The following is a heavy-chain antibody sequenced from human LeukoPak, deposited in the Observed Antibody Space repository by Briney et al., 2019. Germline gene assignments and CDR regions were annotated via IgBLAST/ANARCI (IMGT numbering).Heavy chain of an antibody. Sequence: GGSLRLSCAASGFIFEHYTMNWVRQAPGKRLEWVSSISSSSSYIYYADSVKGRFTISRDNAKNSLYLQMNSLRAEDTAVYYCARSLPSPYYYDSSGYYFDYWGQGTLVTVSS. D-gene: IGHD3-22*01. CDR2: ISSSSSYI. CDR3: ARSLPSPYYYDSSGYYFDY. V-gene: IGHV3-21*01. CDR1: GFIFEHYT. J-gene: IGHJ4*02.